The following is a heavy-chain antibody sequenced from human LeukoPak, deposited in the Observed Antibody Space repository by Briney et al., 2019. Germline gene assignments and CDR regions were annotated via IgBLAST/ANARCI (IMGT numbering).Heavy chain of an antibody. V-gene: IGHV3-23*01. CDR2: ISGSGGST. CDR1: GFTFSSYA. Sequence: GGSLRLSCAASGFTFSSYAMSWVRQAPGKGLEWVSAISGSGGSTYYADSVKGRFTISRDNSKNTLYLRMNSLRAEDTAVYYCALRVVAALGGWFDPWGQGTLVTVSS. CDR3: ALRVVAALGGWFDP. D-gene: IGHD2-15*01. J-gene: IGHJ5*02.